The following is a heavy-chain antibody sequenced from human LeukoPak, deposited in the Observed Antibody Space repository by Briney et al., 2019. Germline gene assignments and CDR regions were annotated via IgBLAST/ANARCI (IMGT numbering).Heavy chain of an antibody. D-gene: IGHD5-18*01. CDR3: ARVIWPRGYSYWGWFDP. J-gene: IGHJ5*02. Sequence: PSETLSLTCTVSGGSISSGDYYWSWIRQPPGKGLEWIGYIYYSGSTYYNPSLKSRVTISVDTSKNQFSLKLSSVTAADTAVYYCARVIWPRGYSYWGWFDPWGQGTLVTVSS. CDR1: GGSISSGDYY. V-gene: IGHV4-30-4*01. CDR2: IYYSGST.